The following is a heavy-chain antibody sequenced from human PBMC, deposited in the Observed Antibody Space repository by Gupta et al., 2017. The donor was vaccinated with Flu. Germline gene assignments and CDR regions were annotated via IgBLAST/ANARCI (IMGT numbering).Heavy chain of an antibody. CDR3: ARQDRRNSVYAFDV. CDR2: VYYGGNT. J-gene: IGHJ3*01. Sequence: IRQPPGKGLEWSGSVYYGGNTHYSLSLKSRLTMSVDTSRNQFFLRLSSVTAADTAVYYCARQDRRNSVYAFDVWGLGTMVSVSS. D-gene: IGHD1-26*01. V-gene: IGHV4-39*01.